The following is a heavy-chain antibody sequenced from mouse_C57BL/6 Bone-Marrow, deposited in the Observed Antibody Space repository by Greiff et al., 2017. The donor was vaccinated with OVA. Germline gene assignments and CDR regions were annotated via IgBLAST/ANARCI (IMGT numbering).Heavy chain of an antibody. J-gene: IGHJ4*01. Sequence: QVQLKQSGPGLVQPSQSLSITCTVSGFSLTSYGVHWVRQSPGKGLEWLGVIWRGGSTDYNAAFMSRLSITKDNSKSQVFFKMNSLQADDTAIYYCAKHDGYYLRSYAMDYWGQGTSVTVSS. CDR2: IWRGGST. D-gene: IGHD2-3*01. CDR1: GFSLTSYG. CDR3: AKHDGYYLRSYAMDY. V-gene: IGHV2-5*01.